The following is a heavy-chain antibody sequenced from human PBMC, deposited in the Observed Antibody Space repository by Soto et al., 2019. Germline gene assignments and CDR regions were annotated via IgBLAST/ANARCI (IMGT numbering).Heavy chain of an antibody. J-gene: IGHJ4*02. CDR1: GYTFTSFD. D-gene: IGHD2-2*01. V-gene: IGHV1-8*01. CDR3: AIHISLGYCSSASCSHFDY. CDR2: MNPNSGNT. Sequence: ASVKVSCKASGYTFTSFDISWVRQANGQGREGMGWMNPNSGNTGYAQNFQGRVTMTRNTSISTAYMEVSSLRSEDSAKYYCAIHISLGYCSSASCSHFDYWGQGILVTVSS.